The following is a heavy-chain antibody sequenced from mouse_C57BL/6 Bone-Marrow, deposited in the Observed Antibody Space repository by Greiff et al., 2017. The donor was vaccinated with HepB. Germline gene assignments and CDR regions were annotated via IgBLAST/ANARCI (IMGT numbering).Heavy chain of an antibody. V-gene: IGHV1-82*01. D-gene: IGHD1-1*01. CDR1: GYAFSSSW. CDR2: IYPGDGDT. CDR3: ARYFTTVATGFDY. J-gene: IGHJ2*01. Sequence: VQLQQSGPELVKPGASVKISCKASGYAFSSSWMNWVKQRPGKGLEWIGRIYPGDGDTNYNGKFKGKATLTADKSSSTAYMQLSSLTSEDSAVYFCARYFTTVATGFDYWGQGTTLTVSS.